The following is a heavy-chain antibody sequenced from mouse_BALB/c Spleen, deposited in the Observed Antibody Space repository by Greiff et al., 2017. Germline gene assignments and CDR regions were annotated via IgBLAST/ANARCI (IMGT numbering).Heavy chain of an antibody. Sequence: EVQRVESGGGLVQPGGSLRLSCATSGFTFTDYYMSWVRQPPGKALEWLGFIRNKANGYTTEYSASVKGRFTSSRDNSQSILYLQMNTLRAEDSATYYCARRGYGAMDYWGQGTSVTVSS. CDR3: ARRGYGAMDY. CDR2: IRNKANGYTT. J-gene: IGHJ4*01. CDR1: GFTFTDYY. D-gene: IGHD2-14*01. V-gene: IGHV7-3*02.